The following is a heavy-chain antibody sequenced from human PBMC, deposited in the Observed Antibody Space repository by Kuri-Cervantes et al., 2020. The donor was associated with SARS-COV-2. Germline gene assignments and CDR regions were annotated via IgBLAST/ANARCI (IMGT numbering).Heavy chain of an antibody. CDR3: ARASSYGTYYYYYYMDV. J-gene: IGHJ6*03. CDR2: IYHSGST. D-gene: IGHD5-18*01. CDR1: GDSINSGDYF. Sequence: GSLSLTCTVSGDSINSGDYFWAWIRQPPGKGLEWIATIYHSGSTYYNPSLKSRVTISVDTSKNQFSLKLSSVTAADTAVYYCARASSYGTYYYYYYMDVWGKGTTVTVSS. V-gene: IGHV4-39*07.